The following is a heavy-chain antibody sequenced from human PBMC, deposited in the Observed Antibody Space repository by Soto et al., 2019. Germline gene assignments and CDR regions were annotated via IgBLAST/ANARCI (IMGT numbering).Heavy chain of an antibody. J-gene: IGHJ3*02. Sequence: SETLSLTCTVSGGSISSGGYYWSWIRQHPGKGLEWIGYIYYSGSTYYNPSLKSRVTISVDTSKNQFSLKLSSVTAADTAVYYCAREGRDDAFDIWGQGTMVTVSS. V-gene: IGHV4-31*03. CDR3: AREGRDDAFDI. CDR1: GGSISSGGYY. CDR2: IYYSGST.